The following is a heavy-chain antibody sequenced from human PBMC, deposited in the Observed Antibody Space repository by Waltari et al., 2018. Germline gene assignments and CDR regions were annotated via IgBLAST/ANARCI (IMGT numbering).Heavy chain of an antibody. CDR3: ARTPWYSGSYYYFDY. J-gene: IGHJ4*02. Sequence: EVQLVQSGAEVKKPGESLKISCKGSGYSFTSYWIGWVRQMPGKGLEWMGIIYPGESHTSYSPSFQGKVTISADKSISTAYLQWSSLKASDTAMYYCARTPWYSGSYYYFDYWGQGTLVTVSS. D-gene: IGHD1-26*01. CDR2: IYPGESHT. CDR1: GYSFTSYW. V-gene: IGHV5-51*01.